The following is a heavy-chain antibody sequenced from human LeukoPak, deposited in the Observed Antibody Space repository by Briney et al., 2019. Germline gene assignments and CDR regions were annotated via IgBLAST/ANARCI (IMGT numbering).Heavy chain of an antibody. CDR1: GFTFSSHG. CDR3: VRATAVAFDY. V-gene: IGHV3-30*02. CDR2: IRSDGSSN. D-gene: IGHD4-23*01. J-gene: IGHJ4*02. Sequence: GGSLRLSCAASGFTFSSHGMHWVRQAPGKGLEWVTFIRSDGSSNYYGDSVKGRFTISRDNAKNTLYLQMNSLRAEDTAVYYCVRATAVAFDYWGQGTLVTVSS.